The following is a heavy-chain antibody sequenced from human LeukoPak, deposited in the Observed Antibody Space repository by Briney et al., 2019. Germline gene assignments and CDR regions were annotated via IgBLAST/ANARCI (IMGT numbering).Heavy chain of an antibody. CDR2: FDPEDGET. J-gene: IGHJ1*01. CDR1: GYTLTELS. D-gene: IGHD6-13*01. CDR3: ATQQLVRFVLRFQH. V-gene: IGHV1-24*01. Sequence: ASVKVSCKVSGYTLTELSMHWVRQAPGKGLEWMGRFDPEDGETIYAQKFQGRVTMIEDTSTNTAYMELSSLRSEDTAVYYCATQQLVRFVLRFQHWGQGTLVTVSS.